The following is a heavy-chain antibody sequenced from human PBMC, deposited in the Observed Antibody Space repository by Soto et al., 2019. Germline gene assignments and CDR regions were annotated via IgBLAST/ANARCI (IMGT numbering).Heavy chain of an antibody. Sequence: QVQLVQSGAEVKKPGSSVKVSCKASGGTFSSYAISWVRQAPGQGLEWMGGIIPIFGTANYAQKFQGRVTITADESTSTAYMELSSLRSEDTAVYYCARDHDCSGGNCYGAWFDPWGQGTLVTVSS. CDR1: GGTFSSYA. CDR3: ARDHDCSGGNCYGAWFDP. CDR2: IIPIFGTA. V-gene: IGHV1-69*12. D-gene: IGHD2-15*01. J-gene: IGHJ5*02.